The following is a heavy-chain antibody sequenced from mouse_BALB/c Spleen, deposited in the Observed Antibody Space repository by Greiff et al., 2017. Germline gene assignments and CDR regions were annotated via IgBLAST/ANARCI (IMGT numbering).Heavy chain of an antibody. V-gene: IGHV5-6-3*01. CDR2: INSNGGST. CDR1: GFTFSSYG. J-gene: IGHJ2*01. CDR3: ARDLDYEYYFDY. Sequence: EVHLVESGGGLVQPGGSLKLSCAASGFTFSSYGMSWVRQTPDKRLELVATINSNGGSTYYPDSVKGRFTISRDNAKNTLYLQMSSLKSEDTAMYYCARDLDYEYYFDYWGQGTTLTVSS. D-gene: IGHD2-4*01.